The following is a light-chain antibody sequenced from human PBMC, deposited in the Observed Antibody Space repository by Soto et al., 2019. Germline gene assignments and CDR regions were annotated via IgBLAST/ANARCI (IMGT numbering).Light chain of an antibody. V-gene: IGKV3-15*01. Sequence: EILMTQSPATLSVSPGERATLSCRASQSVSGNLAGYQQKPAQAPRLLIYGASSRATGIPDRFSGSGSGTEFTRTIISLQSEDFAVYYCQNYNNCPRTFAQWTKVQIK. CDR3: QNYNNCPRT. CDR2: GAS. J-gene: IGKJ1*01. CDR1: QSVSGN.